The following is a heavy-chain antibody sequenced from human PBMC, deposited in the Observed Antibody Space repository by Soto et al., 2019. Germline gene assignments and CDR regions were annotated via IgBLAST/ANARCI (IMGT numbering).Heavy chain of an antibody. V-gene: IGHV4-39*01. Sequence: QLQLQESGPGLVKPSETLSLTCTVSGGSISSSRSYWGWIRQPPGKGLECIGSIYYSGSTYYSPSLKSRVTISVDTSNNQFSLKLSSVTAADTAVYYCARRGLVGATTFDYWGQGTLVTVSS. CDR1: GGSISSSRSY. J-gene: IGHJ4*02. CDR3: ARRGLVGATTFDY. CDR2: IYYSGST. D-gene: IGHD1-26*01.